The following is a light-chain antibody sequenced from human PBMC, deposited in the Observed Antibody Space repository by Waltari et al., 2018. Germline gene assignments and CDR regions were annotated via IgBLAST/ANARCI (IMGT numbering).Light chain of an antibody. CDR3: YAYAGTRGV. V-gene: IGLV2-23*01. J-gene: IGLJ1*01. CDR1: SSDIASYNL. Sequence: QSALTPPASVSGSPGQSIPISCTGTSSDIASYNLVSWYQQHPGKAPKLIIYEANKRPSGVSSRFSGSKSGNTASLTISGPQAEDEANYYCYAYAGTRGVFGTGTKVTVL. CDR2: EAN.